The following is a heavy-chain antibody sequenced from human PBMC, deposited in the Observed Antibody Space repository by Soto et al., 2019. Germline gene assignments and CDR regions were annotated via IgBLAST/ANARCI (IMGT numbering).Heavy chain of an antibody. CDR3: ARDLFKKRSNHTRNYYYYYYMDV. CDR2: IWYDGSNK. CDR1: GFTFSSYG. V-gene: IGHV3-33*01. D-gene: IGHD4-4*01. Sequence: GGSLRLSCAASGFTFSSYGMHWVRQAPGKGLEWVAVIWYDGSNKYYADSVKGRFTISRDNSKNTLYLQMNSLRAEDTAVYYCARDLFKKRSNHTRNYYYYYYMDVWGKGTTVTISS. J-gene: IGHJ6*03.